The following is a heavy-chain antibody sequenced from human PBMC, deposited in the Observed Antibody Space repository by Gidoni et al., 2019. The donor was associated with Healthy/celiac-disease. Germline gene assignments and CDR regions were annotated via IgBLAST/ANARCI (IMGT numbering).Heavy chain of an antibody. CDR3: AKDGPAISYQD. Sequence: TISRDNSKNTLYLQMNSLRAEDTAVYYCAKDGPAISYQDWGQGTLVTVSS. D-gene: IGHD2-2*02. J-gene: IGHJ4*02. V-gene: IGHV3-23*01.